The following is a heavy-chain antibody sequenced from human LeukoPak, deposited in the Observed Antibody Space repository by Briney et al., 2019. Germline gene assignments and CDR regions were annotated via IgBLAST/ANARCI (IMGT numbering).Heavy chain of an antibody. V-gene: IGHV1-2*02. Sequence: ASVKVSCKASGYTFTGYYMHWVRQAPGQGLEWMGWINPNSGGTNYAQMFQGRVTMTRDTSISTAYMELRRLRSDDTAVYYCAREGRVDSAVVLFDYWGQGTLVTVSS. D-gene: IGHD5-18*01. CDR2: INPNSGGT. J-gene: IGHJ4*02. CDR3: AREGRVDSAVVLFDY. CDR1: GYTFTGYY.